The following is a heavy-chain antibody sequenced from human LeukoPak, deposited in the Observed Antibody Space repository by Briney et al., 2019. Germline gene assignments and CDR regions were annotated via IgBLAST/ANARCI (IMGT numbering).Heavy chain of an antibody. CDR3: ARVDVVVVAADRRNWFDP. CDR2: IIPIFGTA. Sequence: ASVKVSCKASGGTFSSYAISWVRQAPGQGLEWMGGIIPIFGTANYAQKFQGRVTITADESTSTAYMELSSLRSEDTAVYYCARVDVVVVAADRRNWFDPWGQGTLVTVSS. V-gene: IGHV1-69*13. J-gene: IGHJ5*02. D-gene: IGHD2-15*01. CDR1: GGTFSSYA.